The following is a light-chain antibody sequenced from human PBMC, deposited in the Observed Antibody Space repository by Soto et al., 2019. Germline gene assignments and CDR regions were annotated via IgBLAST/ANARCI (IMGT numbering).Light chain of an antibody. J-gene: IGKJ5*01. CDR3: QQYNNWPPLT. CDR2: DAS. Sequence: DIVLTRSPATLSVSNGERAPLSCRASQSVTRYVAWYQHKPGQAPRLLVYDASARAAGVPARFSGSGSGTDFTLTISSLEPEDFAVYYCQQYNNWPPLTFGQGTRLEI. CDR1: QSVTRY. V-gene: IGKV3-11*01.